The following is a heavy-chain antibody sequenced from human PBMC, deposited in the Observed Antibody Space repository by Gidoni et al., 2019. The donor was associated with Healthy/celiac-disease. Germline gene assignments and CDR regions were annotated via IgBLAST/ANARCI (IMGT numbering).Heavy chain of an antibody. J-gene: IGHJ1*01. D-gene: IGHD2-15*01. V-gene: IGHV1-46*01. CDR1: GYTFISYY. Sequence: QVQLVQSGAEVKKPGASVKVSCKASGYTFISYYMHWVRQAPGQGLEWMGIINPSGGSTSYAQKFQGRVTMTRDTSTSTVYMELSSLRSEDTAVYYCARGAYGRSSSPPAEYFQHWGQGTLVTVSS. CDR2: INPSGGST. CDR3: ARGAYGRSSSPPAEYFQH.